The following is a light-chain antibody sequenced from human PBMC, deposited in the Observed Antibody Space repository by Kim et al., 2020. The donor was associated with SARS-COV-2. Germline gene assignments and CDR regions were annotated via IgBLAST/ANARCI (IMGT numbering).Light chain of an antibody. Sequence: SVKLTCTLSSGHSSYAIAWHQQQPEKGPRYLMKLNSDGSHSKGDGIPDRFSGSSSGAERYLTISSLQSEDEADYYCQTLGTGIRVFGGGTKLTVL. J-gene: IGLJ3*02. CDR3: QTLGTGIRV. CDR1: SGHSSYA. CDR2: LNSDGSH. V-gene: IGLV4-69*01.